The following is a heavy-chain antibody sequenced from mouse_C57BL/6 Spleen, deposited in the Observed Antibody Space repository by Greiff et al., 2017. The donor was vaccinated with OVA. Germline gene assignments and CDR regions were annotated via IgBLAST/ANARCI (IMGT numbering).Heavy chain of an antibody. Sequence: VQLQQSGPELVKPGASVKISCKASGYAFSSSWMNWVKQRPGKGLEWIGRIYPGDGDTNYNGKLKGKATLTADKSSSTAYMQLSSLTSEDSAVYFCARSWYFDVWGTGTTVTVSS. V-gene: IGHV1-82*01. CDR3: ARSWYFDV. CDR2: IYPGDGDT. CDR1: GYAFSSSW. J-gene: IGHJ1*03.